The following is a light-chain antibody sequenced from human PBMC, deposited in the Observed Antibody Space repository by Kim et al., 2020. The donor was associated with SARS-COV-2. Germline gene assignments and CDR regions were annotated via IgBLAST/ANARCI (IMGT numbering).Light chain of an antibody. CDR2: AAS. Sequence: DIQMTQSPSSLSASVGDRVTITCRASQSISSYLNWYQQKPGKAPKLLIYAASSLQSGVPSRFSGSGSGTDFTLTISSLQPEDFATYYCQQSYSTPQGLTFGGGTKLEI. V-gene: IGKV1-39*01. CDR1: QSISSY. CDR3: QQSYSTPQGLT. J-gene: IGKJ4*01.